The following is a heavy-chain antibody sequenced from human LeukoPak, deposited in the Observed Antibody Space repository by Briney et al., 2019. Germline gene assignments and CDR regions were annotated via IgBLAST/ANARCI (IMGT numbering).Heavy chain of an antibody. V-gene: IGHV3-23*01. Sequence: GGSLRLSCAASGFTFSTYSMNWVRQAPGKGLEWVSAISGSGGSTYYADSVKGRFTISRDNSKNTLYLQMNSLRAEDTAVYYCAKEFSITMIVVVITPDAFDIWGQGTMVTVSS. CDR1: GFTFSTYS. CDR2: ISGSGGST. J-gene: IGHJ3*02. CDR3: AKEFSITMIVVVITPDAFDI. D-gene: IGHD3-22*01.